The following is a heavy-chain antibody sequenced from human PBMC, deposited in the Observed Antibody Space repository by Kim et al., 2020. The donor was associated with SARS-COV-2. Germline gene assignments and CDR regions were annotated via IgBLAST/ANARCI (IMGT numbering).Heavy chain of an antibody. CDR1: GFTFSSYD. CDR2: IGTAGDT. Sequence: GGSLRLSCAASGFTFSSYDMHWVRQATGKGLEWVSAIGTAGDTYYPGSVKGRFTISRENAKNSLYLQMNSLRAGDTAVYYCARDRGSGSYPISYWYFDLWGRGTLVTVSS. V-gene: IGHV3-13*01. J-gene: IGHJ2*01. D-gene: IGHD3-10*01. CDR3: ARDRGSGSYPISYWYFDL.